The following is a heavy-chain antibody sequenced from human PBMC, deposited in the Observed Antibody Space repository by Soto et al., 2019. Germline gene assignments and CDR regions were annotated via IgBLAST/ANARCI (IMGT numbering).Heavy chain of an antibody. Sequence: VQLVESGGGLVQPGGSLRLSCAASGFRFSDFAMNWVRQAPGKGLQWVSYISISSSTIYYADSVKGRFTVSRDNAKNSLYLQMNSLRAEDTAVYYCARDLSDGRGLQSGPFDIWGQGTLVTVSS. CDR3: ARDLSDGRGLQSGPFDI. CDR2: ISISSSTI. D-gene: IGHD1-26*01. J-gene: IGHJ3*02. CDR1: GFRFSDFA. V-gene: IGHV3-48*03.